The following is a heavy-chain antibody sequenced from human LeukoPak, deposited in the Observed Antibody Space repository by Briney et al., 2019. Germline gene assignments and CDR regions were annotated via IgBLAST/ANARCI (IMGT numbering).Heavy chain of an antibody. CDR1: GFTFSDYA. V-gene: IGHV3-23*01. CDR3: AKRSGSGWYGWFAA. J-gene: IGHJ5*02. Sequence: SGGSLRLSCAASGFTFSDYAMYWVRQAPGKGLEWVSSIEASGGATYYADSVKGRFTISRDNSKNTFYLQMNSLRAEDAAVYYCAKRSGSGWYGWFAAWGQGTLVTVSS. CDR2: IEASGGAT. D-gene: IGHD6-19*01.